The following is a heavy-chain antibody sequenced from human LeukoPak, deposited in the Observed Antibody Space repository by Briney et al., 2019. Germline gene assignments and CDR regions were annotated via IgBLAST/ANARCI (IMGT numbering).Heavy chain of an antibody. J-gene: IGHJ4*02. CDR2: IYYSGST. CDR1: GGSISSSSYY. V-gene: IGHV4-39*07. CDR3: ARGDFFTIFGVETYYFDY. Sequence: SETLSLTCTVSGGSISSSSYYWGWIRQPPGKGLEWIGSIYYSGSTYYNPSLKSRVIISVDTSKNQFSLKLSSVTAADTAMYYCARGDFFTIFGVETYYFDYWGQGTLVTVSS. D-gene: IGHD3-3*01.